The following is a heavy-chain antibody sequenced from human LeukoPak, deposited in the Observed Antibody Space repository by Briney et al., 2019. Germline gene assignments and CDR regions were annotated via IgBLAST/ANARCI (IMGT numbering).Heavy chain of an antibody. CDR1: GFTFSSYS. D-gene: IGHD3-16*01. CDR2: ISSSGSTI. Sequence: GGSLRLSCAASGFTFSSYSMNWVRQAPGKGLEWVSYISSSGSTIYYADSVKGRFTISRDNAKNSLYLQMNSLRAEDTAVYYCASQRFGSPQWGQGTMVTVSS. CDR3: ASQRFGSPQ. V-gene: IGHV3-48*04. J-gene: IGHJ3*01.